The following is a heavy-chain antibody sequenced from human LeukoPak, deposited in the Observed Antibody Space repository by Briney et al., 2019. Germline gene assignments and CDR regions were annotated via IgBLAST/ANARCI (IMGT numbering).Heavy chain of an antibody. CDR2: FDPEDGET. J-gene: IGHJ6*02. CDR3: ATAVGAVASPNYYYYGMDV. V-gene: IGHV1-24*01. D-gene: IGHD6-19*01. Sequence: GASVKVSCKVSGYTLTELSMHWVRQPPGKGLEWMGGFDPEDGETIYAQKFQGRVTMTEDTSTDTAYMELSSLRSEDTAVYYCATAVGAVASPNYYYYGMDVWGQGTTVTVSS. CDR1: GYTLTELS.